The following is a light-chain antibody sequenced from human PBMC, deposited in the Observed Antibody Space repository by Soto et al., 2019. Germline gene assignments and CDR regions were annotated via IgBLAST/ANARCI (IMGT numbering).Light chain of an antibody. Sequence: DIPMTQSPSTLSASVGDRVTITCRASQSINNWLAWYQQRPGKAPKLLIYKASSLESGVPSRFSGSGSGTEFTLTISSLQPDDFATYYCQQYNSYPHTFGQGTKLEIK. J-gene: IGKJ2*01. CDR2: KAS. V-gene: IGKV1-5*03. CDR3: QQYNSYPHT. CDR1: QSINNW.